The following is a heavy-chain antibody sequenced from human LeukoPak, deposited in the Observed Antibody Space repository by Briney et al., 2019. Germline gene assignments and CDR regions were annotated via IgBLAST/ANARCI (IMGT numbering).Heavy chain of an antibody. V-gene: IGHV1-18*01. CDR2: ISTLYGNK. CDR3: ARARSRASTWYWDH. J-gene: IGHJ4*02. CDR1: GYTFTDYG. Sequence: ASVKVSCRASGYTFTDYGINWVRQAPGQGPEWMGWISTLYGNKNFAQKFQGRVTMTSDTSTSTAYLELASLTSDDSAIYYCARARSRASTWYWDHWGQGTLVTVSS. D-gene: IGHD2-8*02.